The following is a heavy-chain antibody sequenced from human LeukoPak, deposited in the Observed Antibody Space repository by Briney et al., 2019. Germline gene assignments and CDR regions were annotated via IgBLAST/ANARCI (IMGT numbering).Heavy chain of an antibody. CDR3: ARESGDRPGLPGR. CDR2: LYSGGNR. D-gene: IGHD1-26*01. CDR1: GLTVGGNY. Sequence: PGGSLRLSCAASGLTVGGNYVTWVRQAPGKGLEWVSTLYSGGNRYYADSVRGRFTISRDDSRNTLFLQMNNLRIEDTAMYYCARESGDRPGLPGRWGQGTLVTVSS. J-gene: IGHJ4*02. V-gene: IGHV3-53*01.